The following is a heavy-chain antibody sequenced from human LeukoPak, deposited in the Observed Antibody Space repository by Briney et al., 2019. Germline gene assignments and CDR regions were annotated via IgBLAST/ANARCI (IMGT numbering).Heavy chain of an antibody. CDR1: GFTFSDYY. CDR2: ISSSGSTI. V-gene: IGHV3-11*01. CDR3: ARLHSSGWANFDY. J-gene: IGHJ4*02. D-gene: IGHD6-19*01. Sequence: GGSLRLSCAASGFTFSDYYMSWIRQAPGKGLEWVSYISSSGSTIYYADSVKGRFTISRDNAKNSLYLQMNSLRAEDTAVYYCARLHSSGWANFDYWGQGTLVTVSS.